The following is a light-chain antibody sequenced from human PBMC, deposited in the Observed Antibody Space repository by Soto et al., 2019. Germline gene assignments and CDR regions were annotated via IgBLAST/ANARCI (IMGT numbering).Light chain of an antibody. J-gene: IGKJ5*01. Sequence: IQMTQSPSSLSTSVGDRVTITCRASQGVSTFLNWYQQKPGKAPRLLIYAASRLQSGVPARFSGSGAETDFTLTITSLQPEDFGIYYCQQSYATVRTFGGGTRLEIK. CDR3: QQSYATVRT. CDR2: AAS. V-gene: IGKV1-39*01. CDR1: QGVSTF.